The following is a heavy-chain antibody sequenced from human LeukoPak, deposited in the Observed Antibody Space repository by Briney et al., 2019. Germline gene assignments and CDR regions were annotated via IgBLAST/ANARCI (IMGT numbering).Heavy chain of an antibody. V-gene: IGHV3-9*01. CDR3: GKGRFGSGSSSYYFDN. CDR2: ISWNSGSI. CDR1: GFTFDDYA. Sequence: PGGSLRLSCAGAGFTFDDYAMHWVRQAPGKGLEWVSGISWNSGSIGYADSVKGRFTISRDNTKNSLYLQMNSLRAEDTALYYCGKGRFGSGSSSYYFDNWGQGTLVTVSS. D-gene: IGHD3-10*01. J-gene: IGHJ4*02.